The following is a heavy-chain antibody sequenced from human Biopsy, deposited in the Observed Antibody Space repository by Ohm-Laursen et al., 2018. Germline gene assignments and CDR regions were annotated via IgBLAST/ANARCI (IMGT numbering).Heavy chain of an antibody. CDR3: GTPTTPPPPRVGVTISLNRPKNRSPRRLTLGPATDTAVYYCARRLPLRGYAFDV. CDR1: GGSIGGSGDY. Sequence: GTLSLTCTVSGGSIGGSGDYWSWIRQAPGKGLEWIGNIYYRGNTNYSPSLKSRVTISLDTSKNQFSLKLNSVTATDTAVYYGGTPTTPPPPRVGVTISLNRPKNRSPRRLTLGPATDTAVYYCARRLPLRGYAFDVWGQGTLVTVSS. J-gene: IGHJ3*01. V-gene: IGHV4-61*05. CDR2: IYYRGNT. D-gene: IGHD3-10*01.